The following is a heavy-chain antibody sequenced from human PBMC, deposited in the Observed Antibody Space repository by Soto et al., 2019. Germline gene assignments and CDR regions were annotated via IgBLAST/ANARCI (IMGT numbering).Heavy chain of an antibody. D-gene: IGHD1-26*01. V-gene: IGHV3-53*01. J-gene: IGHJ4*02. CDR3: ARARGSYRFAVAY. CDR2: LYAGGST. Sequence: EVQLVESGGGLIHPGGSLRLSCVGSGFTVSDYYMIWVRQAPGKGLEWVSVLYAGGSTYYSDSVRGRFTISRDNSNNTRHLQVNSLRTEGTAVYYCARARGSYRFAVAYWGQGTVVTVSS. CDR1: GFTVSDYY.